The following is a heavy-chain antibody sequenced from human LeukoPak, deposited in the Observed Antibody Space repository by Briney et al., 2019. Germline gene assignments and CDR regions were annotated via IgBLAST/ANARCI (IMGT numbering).Heavy chain of an antibody. CDR3: ASSQSGGANAFDI. CDR2: ISGSGGST. V-gene: IGHV3-23*01. D-gene: IGHD1-14*01. CDR1: GFTFSSYA. Sequence: GGSLRLSCAASGFTFSSYAMSWVCQAPGKGLEWVSAISGSGGSTYYADSVKGRFTISRDNSKNTLYLQMNSLRAEDTAVYYCASSQSGGANAFDIWGQGTMVTVSS. J-gene: IGHJ3*02.